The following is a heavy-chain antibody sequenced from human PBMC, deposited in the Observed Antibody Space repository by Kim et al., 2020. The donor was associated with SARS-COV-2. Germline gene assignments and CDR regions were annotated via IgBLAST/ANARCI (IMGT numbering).Heavy chain of an antibody. CDR1: GYSISSGYY. J-gene: IGHJ4*02. CDR3: ARVAKAHGRYFDWLLRAVGGFDY. Sequence: SETLSLTCTVSGYSISSGYYWGWIRQPPGKGLEWIGSIYHSGSTYYNPSLKSRVTISVDTSKNQFSLKLSSVTAADTAVYYCARVAKAHGRYFDWLLRAVGGFDYWGQGTLVTVSS. V-gene: IGHV4-38-2*02. D-gene: IGHD3-9*01. CDR2: IYHSGST.